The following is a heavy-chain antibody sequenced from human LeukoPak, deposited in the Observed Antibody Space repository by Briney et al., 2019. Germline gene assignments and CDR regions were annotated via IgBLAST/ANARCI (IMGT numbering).Heavy chain of an antibody. Sequence: GGSLRLSCAASGFTSSNAWMSWVRQAPGKGLEWVGRIKSKTDGGTTDYAAPVKGRFTISRDDSKNTLYLQMNSLKTEDTAVYYCTTTIVVVTATDYWGQGTLVTVSS. CDR2: IKSKTDGGTT. J-gene: IGHJ4*02. CDR1: GFTSSNAW. CDR3: TTTIVVVTATDY. V-gene: IGHV3-15*01. D-gene: IGHD2-21*02.